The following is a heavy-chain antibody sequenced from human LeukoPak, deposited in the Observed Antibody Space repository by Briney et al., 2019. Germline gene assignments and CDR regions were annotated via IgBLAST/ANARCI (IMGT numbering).Heavy chain of an antibody. CDR1: GFTLRDYY. V-gene: IGHV3-11*01. J-gene: IGHJ4*02. D-gene: IGHD6-6*01. CDR2: ISSSGSTI. CDR3: ARVAYSSSSCYFDY. Sequence: GGSLRLSCAASGFTLRDYYMRWIRQAPGRGLEWVSYISSSGSTIYYADSVKGRFTISRDNAKNSLYLQMNSLRAEDTAVYYCARVAYSSSSCYFDYWGQGTLVTVSS.